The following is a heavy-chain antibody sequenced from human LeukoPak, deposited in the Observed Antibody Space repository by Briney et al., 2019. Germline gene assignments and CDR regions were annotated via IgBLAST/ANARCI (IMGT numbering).Heavy chain of an antibody. Sequence: ASVKVSCKASGYTFTSYGISWVRQAPGQGLEWMGWISAYNGNTNYAQKLQGRVTMTTDTSTSTAYMELRSLRSDDTAVYYCARANYYDSSGYGGAYYMDVWGKGTTVTVSS. J-gene: IGHJ6*03. CDR3: ARANYYDSSGYGGAYYMDV. CDR2: ISAYNGNT. D-gene: IGHD3-22*01. V-gene: IGHV1-18*01. CDR1: GYTFTSYG.